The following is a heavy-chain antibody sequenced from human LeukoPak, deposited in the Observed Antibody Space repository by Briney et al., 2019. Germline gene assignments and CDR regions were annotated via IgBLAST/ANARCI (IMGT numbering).Heavy chain of an antibody. D-gene: IGHD3-3*01. CDR1: GGSFSGYY. J-gene: IGHJ5*02. Sequence: PSETLSLTCAVYGGSFSGYYWSWIRQPPGKGLEWIGEINHSGSTNYNPPLKSRVTISVDTSKNQFSLKLSSVTAADTAVYYCARGKTIFGVVTNNWFDPWGQGTLVTVSS. CDR3: ARGKTIFGVVTNNWFDP. V-gene: IGHV4-34*01. CDR2: INHSGST.